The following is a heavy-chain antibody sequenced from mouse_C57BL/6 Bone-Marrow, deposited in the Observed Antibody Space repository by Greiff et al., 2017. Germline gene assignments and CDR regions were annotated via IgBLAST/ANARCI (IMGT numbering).Heavy chain of an antibody. V-gene: IGHV7-1*01. D-gene: IGHD1-1*01. CDR2: SRNKANDYTT. Sequence: EVQLMESGGGLVQSGRSLRLSCATSGFTFSDFYMEWVRQAPGKGLEWIAASRNKANDYTTEYSASVKGRFIVSRDTSQSILYLPMNALRAEDTAIYYCARDYYGSSPNWYFEVWGTGTTVTVSS. J-gene: IGHJ1*03. CDR3: ARDYYGSSPNWYFEV. CDR1: GFTFSDFY.